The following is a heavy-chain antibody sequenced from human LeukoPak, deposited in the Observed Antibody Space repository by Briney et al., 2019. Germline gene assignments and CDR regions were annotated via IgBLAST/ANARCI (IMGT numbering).Heavy chain of an antibody. D-gene: IGHD4-17*01. J-gene: IGHJ3*02. Sequence: GASVKVSCKASGGTFSSYAISWVRQAPGQGLEWMGRIIPILGIANYAQKFQGRVTITADKSTSTAYMELSSLRSEDTAVYYCARYYGDYVSAFDIWGQGTMVTVSS. V-gene: IGHV1-69*04. CDR2: IIPILGIA. CDR3: ARYYGDYVSAFDI. CDR1: GGTFSSYA.